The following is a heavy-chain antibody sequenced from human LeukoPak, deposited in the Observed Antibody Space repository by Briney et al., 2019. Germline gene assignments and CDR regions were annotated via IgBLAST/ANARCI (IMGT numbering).Heavy chain of an antibody. CDR3: ARDSLFCTGGSCYSNYFDY. Sequence: GGSLRLSCAASGFTFSSYEMNWVRQAPGKGLEWISHISSSGGTIYYADSVNGRFIISRDNARNSLYLQMNSVRAEDTAVYFCARDSLFCTGGSCYSNYFDYWGQGTLVTVSS. D-gene: IGHD2-15*01. V-gene: IGHV3-48*03. CDR2: ISSSGGTI. CDR1: GFTFSSYE. J-gene: IGHJ4*02.